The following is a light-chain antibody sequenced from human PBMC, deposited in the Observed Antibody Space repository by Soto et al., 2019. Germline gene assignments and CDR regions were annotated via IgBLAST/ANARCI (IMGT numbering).Light chain of an antibody. CDR1: QSVSTS. CDR3: QQYIHGYS. V-gene: IGKV3-15*01. CDR2: SAS. Sequence: EVVMTQSPATLSVFPGERVTLSCRASQSVSTSIAWYQQKPGQAPRLLIYSASTRATGIPARFSGRGSGTEFALTISSLQSEDFAVYHCQQYIHGYSFGQCTELEIK. J-gene: IGKJ2*01.